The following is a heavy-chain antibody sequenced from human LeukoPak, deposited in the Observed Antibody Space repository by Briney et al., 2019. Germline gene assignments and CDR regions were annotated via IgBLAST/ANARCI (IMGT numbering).Heavy chain of an antibody. D-gene: IGHD3-22*01. CDR1: GGSISSYY. CDR2: IYYSGST. V-gene: IGHV4-59*01. CDR3: ARFDSSGYYSAIDY. J-gene: IGHJ4*02. Sequence: SETLSLTCTVSGGSISSYYWSWLRQPPGKGLEWIGYIYYSGSTNYNPSLKSRVTISVDTSKNQFSLKLSSVTAADTAVYYCARFDSSGYYSAIDYWGQGTLVTVSS.